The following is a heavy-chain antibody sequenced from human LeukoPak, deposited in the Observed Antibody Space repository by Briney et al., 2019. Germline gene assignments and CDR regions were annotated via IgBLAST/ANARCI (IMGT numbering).Heavy chain of an antibody. CDR2: ISSSSSYI. CDR1: GFTFSSYS. D-gene: IGHD4-23*01. V-gene: IGHV3-21*01. CDR3: ARVTVVRGFDY. Sequence: KTGGSLRLSCAASGFTFSSYSMNWVRQAPGKGLEGVSSISSSSSYIYYADSVKGRFTISRDNAKNSLYLQMNSLRAEDTAVYYCARVTVVRGFDYWGQGTLVTVSS. J-gene: IGHJ4*02.